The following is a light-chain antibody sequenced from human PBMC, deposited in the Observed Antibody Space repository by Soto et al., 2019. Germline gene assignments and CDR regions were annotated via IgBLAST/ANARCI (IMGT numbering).Light chain of an antibody. CDR1: QSVGSY. CDR2: DAS. CDR3: QQYISWPLT. V-gene: IGKV3-11*01. Sequence: SQSPSALSLSTGERATLSCRASQSVGSYLAWYQQTPGQAPRLLIYDASNRATGIPARFTGSGSGTDFTLTISSLQSEDFAVYYCQQYISWPLTFAGGTKVAIK. J-gene: IGKJ4*01.